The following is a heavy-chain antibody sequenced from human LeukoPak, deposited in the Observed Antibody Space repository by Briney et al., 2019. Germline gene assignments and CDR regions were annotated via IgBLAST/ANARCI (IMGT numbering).Heavy chain of an antibody. CDR2: IRYDGNIK. CDR3: ARSSSWYYFDY. Sequence: GGSLRLSCAASGFTFSSYGMHWVRQAPGKGLEWVAFIRYDGNIKYYADSVKGRFTISRDNSKNTLYLQMNSLRAEDTAVYYCARSSSWYYFDYWGQGTLVTVSS. V-gene: IGHV3-30*02. CDR1: GFTFSSYG. J-gene: IGHJ4*02. D-gene: IGHD6-13*01.